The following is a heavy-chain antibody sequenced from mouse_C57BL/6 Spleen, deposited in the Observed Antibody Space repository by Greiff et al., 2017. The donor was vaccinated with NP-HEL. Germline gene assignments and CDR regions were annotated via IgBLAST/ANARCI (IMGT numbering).Heavy chain of an antibody. D-gene: IGHD3-2*02. CDR1: GYAFTNYL. CDR3: ARGETAQAARFAY. J-gene: IGHJ3*01. V-gene: IGHV1-54*01. Sequence: VQLQESRAELVRPGTSVKVSCKASGYAFTNYLIEWLKQRPGQGLEWIGVINPGSGGTNYNEKFKGKATLTADKSSSTAYMQLSSLTSEDSAVYFCARGETAQAARFAYWGQGTLVTVSA. CDR2: INPGSGGT.